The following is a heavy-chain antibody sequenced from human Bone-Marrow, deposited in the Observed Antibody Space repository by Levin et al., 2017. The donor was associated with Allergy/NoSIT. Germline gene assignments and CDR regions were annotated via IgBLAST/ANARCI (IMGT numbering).Heavy chain of an antibody. CDR2: INSDGSST. D-gene: IGHD7-27*01. Sequence: PGGSLRLSCAASGFTFSSYWMHWVRQAPGKGLVWVSRINSDGSSTSYADSVKGRFTISRDNAKNTLYLQMNSLRAEDTAVYYCARDHPTGAVSGYYYYYGMDGWGQGTTVTVSS. CDR3: ARDHPTGAVSGYYYYYGMDG. V-gene: IGHV3-74*01. J-gene: IGHJ6*02. CDR1: GFTFSSYW.